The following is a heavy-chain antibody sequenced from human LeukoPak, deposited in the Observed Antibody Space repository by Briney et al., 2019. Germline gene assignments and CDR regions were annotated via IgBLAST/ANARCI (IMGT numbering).Heavy chain of an antibody. CDR2: IKSKTDGGTT. CDR3: TTASGGVNGEGYYYYVDV. Sequence: GGSLRLSCAASGFTFSNAWMSWVRQAPGKGLEWVGRIKSKTDGGTTDYAAPVKGRFTISRDDSKNTLYLQMNSLKTEDTAVYYCTTASGGVNGEGYYYYVDVWGKGTTVTVSS. V-gene: IGHV3-15*01. J-gene: IGHJ6*03. D-gene: IGHD3-16*01. CDR1: GFTFSNAW.